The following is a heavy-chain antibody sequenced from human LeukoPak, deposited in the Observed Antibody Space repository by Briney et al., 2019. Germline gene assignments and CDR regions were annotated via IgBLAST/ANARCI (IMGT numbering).Heavy chain of an antibody. CDR1: GFTFSSYS. J-gene: IGHJ3*02. V-gene: IGHV3-21*01. D-gene: IGHD4-11*01. Sequence: GGSLRLSCAASGFTFSSYSMNWVRQAPGKGLEWVSSISSSSSYIYYADSVKGRFTISRDNAKNSLYLQMNSLRAEDTAVYYCAKDYSISSLQDDAFDIWGQGTMVTVSS. CDR2: ISSSSSYI. CDR3: AKDYSISSLQDDAFDI.